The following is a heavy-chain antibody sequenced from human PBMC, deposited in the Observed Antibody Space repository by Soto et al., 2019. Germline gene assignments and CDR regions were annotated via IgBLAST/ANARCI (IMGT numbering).Heavy chain of an antibody. V-gene: IGHV4-34*01. CDR3: ASGRDGWDFDY. J-gene: IGHJ4*02. D-gene: IGHD6-19*01. CDR2: INHSGST. CDR1: GGSFSGYY. Sequence: SETLSLTCAVYGGSFSGYYWSWIRQPPGKGLEWIGEINHSGSTNYNPSLKSRVTISVDTSKNQFSLKLSSVTAADTAVYYCASGRDGWDFDYWGQGTLVTVSS.